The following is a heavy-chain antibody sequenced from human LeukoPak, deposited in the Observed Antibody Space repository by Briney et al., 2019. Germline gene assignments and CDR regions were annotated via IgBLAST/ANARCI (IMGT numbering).Heavy chain of an antibody. CDR2: IKSKTDGGTT. CDR1: GFTFSNAW. CDR3: AHRDTAMVRVDY. D-gene: IGHD5-18*01. Sequence: GGSLRLSCAASGFTFSNAWMSWVRQAPGKGLEWVGRIKSKTDGGTTDYAAPVKGRFTISRDDSKNTLYLQMSSLKTEDTAVYFCAHRDTAMVRVDYWGQGTLVTVSS. V-gene: IGHV3-15*01. J-gene: IGHJ4*02.